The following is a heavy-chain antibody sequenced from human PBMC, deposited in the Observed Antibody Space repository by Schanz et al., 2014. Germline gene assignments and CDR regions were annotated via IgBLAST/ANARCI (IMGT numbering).Heavy chain of an antibody. D-gene: IGHD3-10*01. CDR3: AKGRFGELSAFDI. CDR1: GFTFSSHC. Sequence: EVQLVQSGGGLVQPGGSLRLSCAASGFTFSSHCMHWVRQDPGKGLVWVARINSVGSNTDYADSVTGRFTISRDNAKNTLYLQMNTLRAEDTAVYYCAKGRFGELSAFDIWGQGTMVTVSS. V-gene: IGHV3-74*01. CDR2: INSVGSNT. J-gene: IGHJ3*02.